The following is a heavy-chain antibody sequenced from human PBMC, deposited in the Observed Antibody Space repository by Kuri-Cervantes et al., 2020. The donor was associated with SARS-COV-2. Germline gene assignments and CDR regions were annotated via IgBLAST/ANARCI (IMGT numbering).Heavy chain of an antibody. V-gene: IGHV3-74*01. J-gene: IGHJ3*02. CDR3: AKIPIIAAAGADAFDI. CDR1: GFTFSSYW. D-gene: IGHD6-13*01. Sequence: GESLKISCAASGFTFSSYWMHWARQAPGKGLVWVSRINSDGSSTSYADSVKGRFTISRDNAKNTLYLQMNSLRAEDTAVYYCAKIPIIAAAGADAFDIWGQGTMVTVS. CDR2: INSDGSST.